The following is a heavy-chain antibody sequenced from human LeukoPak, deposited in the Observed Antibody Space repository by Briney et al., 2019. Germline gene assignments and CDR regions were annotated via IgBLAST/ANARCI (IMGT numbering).Heavy chain of an antibody. Sequence: SETLSLTCTVSGGSISSYYWSWIRQPPGKGLEWIGYIYYSGSTNYNPSLKSRVTISVDTSKNQFSLKLSSVTAADTAVYYCASSATGYSSGWDFDYWGREPWSPSPQ. D-gene: IGHD6-19*01. J-gene: IGHJ4*02. CDR3: ASSATGYSSGWDFDY. CDR2: IYYSGST. CDR1: GGSISSYY. V-gene: IGHV4-59*01.